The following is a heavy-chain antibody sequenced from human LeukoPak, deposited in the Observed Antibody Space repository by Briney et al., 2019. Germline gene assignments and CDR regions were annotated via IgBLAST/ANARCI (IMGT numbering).Heavy chain of an antibody. V-gene: IGHV3-74*01. D-gene: IGHD2-15*01. CDR1: GFTFSSYW. CDR3: ARADKDYYGMDV. CDR2: INSDGSST. Sequence: PGGSLRLSCAASGFTFSSYWMHWVRQAPGKGLVWVSRINSDGSSTCYADSVKGRFTISRDNAKNTLYLQMNSLRAEDTAVYYCARADKDYYGMDVWGQGTTVTVSS. J-gene: IGHJ6*02.